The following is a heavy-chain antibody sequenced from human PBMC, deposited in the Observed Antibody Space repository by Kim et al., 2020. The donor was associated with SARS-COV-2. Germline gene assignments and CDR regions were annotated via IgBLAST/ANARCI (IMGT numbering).Heavy chain of an antibody. CDR1: GFTFSTYG. Sequence: GGSLRLSCAASGFTFSTYGMHWVRQAPGKGLEWVALIWYDGSNKYYADSVKGRFTISRDNSKNTLYLQMNSLRAEDTAMFYCARGLHSLGAFDIWGQGTMVTVSS. CDR2: IWYDGSNK. CDR3: ARGLHSLGAFDI. J-gene: IGHJ3*02. V-gene: IGHV3-33*01. D-gene: IGHD5-12*01.